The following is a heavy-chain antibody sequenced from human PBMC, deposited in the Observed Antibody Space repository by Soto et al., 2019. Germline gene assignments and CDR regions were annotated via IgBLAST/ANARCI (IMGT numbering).Heavy chain of an antibody. CDR1: GGTFSSYA. CDR3: ARDAHYYDSSGSPSPLDY. CDR2: IIPIFGTA. D-gene: IGHD3-22*01. Sequence: AASVKVSCKASGGTFSSYAISWVRQAPGQGLEWMGGIIPIFGTANYAQKFQGRVTITADESTSTAYMELSSLRSEDTAVYYCARDAHYYDSSGSPSPLDYWGQGTLVTVSS. J-gene: IGHJ4*02. V-gene: IGHV1-69*13.